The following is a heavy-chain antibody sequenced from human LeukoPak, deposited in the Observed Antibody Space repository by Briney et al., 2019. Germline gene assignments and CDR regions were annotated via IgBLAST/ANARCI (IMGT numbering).Heavy chain of an antibody. Sequence: ASVKVSCKTSGHNLTGYYIHWVRQAPGQGLEWMGWINGNTGGTNYAQKFQGRVTMTRDMSISTAYTQLSRLTSDDTAVYYCARSRSEWFGQLLNYYKYYMDVWGKGTTVTVSS. CDR3: ARSRSEWFGQLLNYYKYYMDV. D-gene: IGHD3-10*01. CDR2: INGNTGGT. V-gene: IGHV1-2*02. CDR1: GHNLTGYY. J-gene: IGHJ6*03.